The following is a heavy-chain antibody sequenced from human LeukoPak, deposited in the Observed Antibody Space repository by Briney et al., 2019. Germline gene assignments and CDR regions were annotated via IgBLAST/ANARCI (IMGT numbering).Heavy chain of an antibody. CDR3: ARGANTVTTGKKLRNFDY. D-gene: IGHD4-17*01. J-gene: IGHJ4*02. CDR1: GYTFTGYY. Sequence: ASVKVSCKASGYTFTGYYIHWVRQAPGQGLEWMGWINPNSGGTNYAQKFQGWVTMTRDTSISTAYMELSRLRSDDTAVYYCARGANTVTTGKKLRNFDYWGQGTLVTVSS. CDR2: INPNSGGT. V-gene: IGHV1-2*04.